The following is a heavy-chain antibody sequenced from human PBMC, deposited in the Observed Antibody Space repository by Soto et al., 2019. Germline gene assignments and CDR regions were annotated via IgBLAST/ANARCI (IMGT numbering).Heavy chain of an antibody. J-gene: IGHJ4*02. D-gene: IGHD6-13*01. V-gene: IGHV4-38-2*01. CDR3: AGEIAAAGGVDY. CDR2: IYHSEST. Sequence: PSETLSLTCAVSGYSISSGYYWAWIRQPPGKGLEWIGSIYHSESTYYNPSLKSRVTISVDTSKNQFSLKLSSVTAADTAVYYCAGEIAAAGGVDYWGQGTLVTVSS. CDR1: GYSISSGYY.